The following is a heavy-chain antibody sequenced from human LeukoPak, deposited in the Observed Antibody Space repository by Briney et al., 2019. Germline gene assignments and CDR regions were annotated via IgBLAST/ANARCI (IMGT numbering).Heavy chain of an antibody. CDR3: ARRSVTRWYYSA. Sequence: SETLSLTCSVSGGSISSYYWSWIRQPPGKGLGWIGYISPTGGTNYNPSLTGRVTVSVDTSKNLFSLILDPVTAADTAVYFCARRSVTRWYYSAWGQGTLVTVSS. CDR2: ISPTGGT. CDR1: GGSISSYY. V-gene: IGHV4-4*09. J-gene: IGHJ5*02. D-gene: IGHD3-10*01.